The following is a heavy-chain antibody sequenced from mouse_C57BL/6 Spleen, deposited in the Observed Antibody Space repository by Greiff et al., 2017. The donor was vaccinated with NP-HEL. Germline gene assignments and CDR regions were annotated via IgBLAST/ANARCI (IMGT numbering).Heavy chain of an antibody. CDR3: ARETTVVATSYYFDY. V-gene: IGHV1-80*01. Sequence: VQLQQSGAELVKPGASVKISCKASGYAFSSYWMNWVKQRPGKGLEWIGQIYPGDGDTNYNGKFKGKATLTADKSSSTAYMQLSSLPSEDSAVYFCARETTVVATSYYFDYWGQGTTLTVSS. D-gene: IGHD1-1*01. CDR1: GYAFSSYW. J-gene: IGHJ2*01. CDR2: IYPGDGDT.